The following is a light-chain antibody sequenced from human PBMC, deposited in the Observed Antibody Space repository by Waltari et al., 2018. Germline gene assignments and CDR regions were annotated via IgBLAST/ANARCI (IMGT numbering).Light chain of an antibody. CDR1: EDVSIY. V-gene: IGKV3-11*01. Sequence: ETVLTQSPATLSLSPGERATLSCRASEDVSIYLAWYQQKPGQAPRPLIYDASNRATGIPARFSGSGSGTDFTPTISSREPDDFALYYCQQRRNWPPLTFGGGTKVE. CDR2: DAS. CDR3: QQRRNWPPLT. J-gene: IGKJ4*01.